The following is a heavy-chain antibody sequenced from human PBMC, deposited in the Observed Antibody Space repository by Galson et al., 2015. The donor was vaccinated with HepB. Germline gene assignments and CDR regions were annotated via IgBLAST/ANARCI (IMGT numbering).Heavy chain of an antibody. CDR1: GFSLSTSGMR. D-gene: IGHD4-11*01. V-gene: IGHV2-70*04. J-gene: IGHJ3*02. Sequence: PALVKPTQTLTLTCTFSGFSLSTSGMRVSWIRQPPGKALEWLARIDWDDDKFYSTSLKTRLTISKDTSKNQVVLTMTNMDPVDTATYYCARTGGFSTVLGAFDIWGQGTMVTVSS. CDR3: ARTGGFSTVLGAFDI. CDR2: IDWDDDK.